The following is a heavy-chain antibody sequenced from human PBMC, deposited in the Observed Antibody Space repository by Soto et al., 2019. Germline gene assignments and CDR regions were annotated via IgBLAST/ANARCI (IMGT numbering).Heavy chain of an antibody. CDR1: GGSVSSGSYY. Sequence: PSETLSLTCTVSGGSVSSGSYYWSWIRQPPGKGLEWIGYIYYSGSTNYNPSLKSRVTISVDTSKNQFSLKLSSVTAADTAVYYCARDLIAVWDQYNWFDPWGQGTLVTVSS. J-gene: IGHJ5*02. D-gene: IGHD1-26*01. CDR2: IYYSGST. V-gene: IGHV4-61*01. CDR3: ARDLIAVWDQYNWFDP.